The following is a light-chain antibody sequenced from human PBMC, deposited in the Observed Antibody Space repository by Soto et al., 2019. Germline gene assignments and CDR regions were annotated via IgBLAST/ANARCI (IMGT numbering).Light chain of an antibody. CDR3: SSYTSSPSKV. Sequence: QSALTQPASVSGSPGQSITISCTGTSSDVGSYNLVSWYQQHPGKAPKLMIYEVSKRPSGVSNRFSGSKSGNTASLTISGLQAEDEADSYCSSYTSSPSKVFGGGTKLTVL. CDR1: SSDVGSYNL. CDR2: EVS. V-gene: IGLV2-14*02. J-gene: IGLJ2*01.